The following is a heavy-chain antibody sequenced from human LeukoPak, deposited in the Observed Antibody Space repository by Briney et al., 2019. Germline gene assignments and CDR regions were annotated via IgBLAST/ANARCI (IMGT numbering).Heavy chain of an antibody. Sequence: GGSLRLSCAASGFTFSSYGMSWVRQAPGKGLEWVSAISGSGGSTYYADSVKGRFTISRDNSKNTLYLQMNSLRAEDTAVYYCAKDISRWTTVTTGIDYWGQGTLVTVSS. V-gene: IGHV3-23*01. CDR1: GFTFSSYG. CDR2: ISGSGGST. D-gene: IGHD4-17*01. CDR3: AKDISRWTTVTTGIDY. J-gene: IGHJ4*02.